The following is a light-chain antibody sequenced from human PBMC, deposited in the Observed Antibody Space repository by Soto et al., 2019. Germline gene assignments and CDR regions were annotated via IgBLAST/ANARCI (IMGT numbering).Light chain of an antibody. CDR3: QQYNSYVYT. V-gene: IGKV1-5*03. CDR1: QSISSW. Sequence: DIQMTQSPSTLSASVGDRVTITCRASQSISSWLAWYQQKPGKAPKLLIYKASSLESGVPSRCSDSGPGTEFTLTISNLQPDDFATYYYQQYNSYVYTFGQGTKLEIK. CDR2: KAS. J-gene: IGKJ2*01.